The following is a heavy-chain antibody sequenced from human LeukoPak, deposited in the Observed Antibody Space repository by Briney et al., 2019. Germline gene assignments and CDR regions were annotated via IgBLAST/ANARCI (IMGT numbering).Heavy chain of an antibody. Sequence: GGSLRLSCAASGFTFTSYGLHWVGQAPGKGLEWVACIRYDGSSKYYADSVKGRFTISRDKTKNTQYLQMNSLRPEDTAVNYCAKERVAVTEGVIDYWGQGTLVTVSS. CDR2: IRYDGSSK. CDR3: AKERVAVTEGVIDY. D-gene: IGHD6-19*01. CDR1: GFTFTSYG. J-gene: IGHJ4*02. V-gene: IGHV3-30*02.